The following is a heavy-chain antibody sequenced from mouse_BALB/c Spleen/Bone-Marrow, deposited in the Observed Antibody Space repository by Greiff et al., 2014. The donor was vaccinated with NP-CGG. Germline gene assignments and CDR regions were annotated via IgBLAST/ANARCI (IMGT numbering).Heavy chain of an antibody. CDR1: GYTFTSYV. Sequence: EVKLVESGPELVKPGALVKMSCKASGYTFTSYVMHWVKQKPGQGLEWIGYINPYNDGTKYNEKFKGKATLTSDKSSSTAYMELSSLTSEDSAVYYCARKVWYYAMDYWGQGTSVTVSS. D-gene: IGHD2-10*02. V-gene: IGHV1-14*01. CDR3: ARKVWYYAMDY. CDR2: INPYNDGT. J-gene: IGHJ4*01.